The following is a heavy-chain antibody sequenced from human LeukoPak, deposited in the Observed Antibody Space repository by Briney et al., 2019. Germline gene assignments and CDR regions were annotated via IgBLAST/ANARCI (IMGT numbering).Heavy chain of an antibody. CDR2: IIPIFGTA. J-gene: IGHJ3*02. D-gene: IGHD2-8*01. CDR1: GGTFSSYA. V-gene: IGHV1-69*13. CDR3: ARSGYCTNGVCHKVRDAFDI. Sequence: SVKVSCKASGGTFSSYAISWVRQAPGQGLEWMGGIIPIFGTANYAQKFQGRVTITADESTSTAYMELSSLRSEDTAVYYCARSGYCTNGVCHKVRDAFDIWGQGTVVTVSS.